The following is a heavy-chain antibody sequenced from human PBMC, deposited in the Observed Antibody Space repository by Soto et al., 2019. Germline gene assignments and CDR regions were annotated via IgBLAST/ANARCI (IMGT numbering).Heavy chain of an antibody. D-gene: IGHD3-3*01. CDR2: INPSGGST. CDR1: GYTFTSYY. CDR3: ARAADYYDFWSGYSNHYYYYGMDV. J-gene: IGHJ6*02. Sequence: ASVKVSFKASGYTFTSYYMHWVRQAPGQGLEWMGIINPSGGSTSYAQKFQGRVTMTRDTSTSTVYMELSSLRSEDTAVYYCARAADYYDFWSGYSNHYYYYGMDVWGQGTTVTVSS. V-gene: IGHV1-46*01.